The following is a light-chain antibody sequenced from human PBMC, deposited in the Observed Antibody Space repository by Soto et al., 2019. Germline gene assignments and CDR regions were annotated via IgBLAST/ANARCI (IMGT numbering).Light chain of an antibody. V-gene: IGLV2-8*01. CDR1: SSDVGGYNY. CDR2: EVS. Sequence: QSALTQPPSASGSPGQSVTISCTGTSSDVGGYNYVSWYQQHPGKAPKLMIYEVSKRPSGVPDRFSGSKSGNTASLTVSGLQAEDEADYYCISYAGSNLLYVFGTGTQLTVL. CDR3: ISYAGSNLLYV. J-gene: IGLJ1*01.